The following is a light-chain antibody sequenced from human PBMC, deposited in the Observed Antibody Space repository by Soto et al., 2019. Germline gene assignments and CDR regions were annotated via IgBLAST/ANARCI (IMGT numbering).Light chain of an antibody. V-gene: IGKV2-40*01. J-gene: IGKJ1*01. CDR2: TLP. CDR3: MQRIEFPRT. Sequence: ETVLTPTPLSLPVTPGAPASISCRSRQNLLDSGVVCTYLDSYLQMLGPSPQVLVHTLPYRSSGVPDRFRGRGSGTDFTVKIRRVEAEDVGVYYCMQRIEFPRTFGQGTKVDIK. CDR1: QNLLDSGVVCTY.